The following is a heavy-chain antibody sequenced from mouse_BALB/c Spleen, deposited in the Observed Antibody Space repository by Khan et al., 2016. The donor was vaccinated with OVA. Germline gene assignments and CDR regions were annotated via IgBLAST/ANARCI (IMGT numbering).Heavy chain of an antibody. CDR2: MIYSGHT. CDR3: ARSPYKCASLY. CDR1: GDFITSGY. J-gene: IGHJ3*01. Sequence: EVQLQESGPSLVKPSQNLSLICSVTGDFITSGYWNWIRKFPGNKLELMGYMIYSGHTYYNPSLKSRIAITRPTSKHRNYLLWNSVTTEDTATYYCARSPYKCASLYWGRETLVSVSA. D-gene: IGHD6-1*01. V-gene: IGHV3-8*02.